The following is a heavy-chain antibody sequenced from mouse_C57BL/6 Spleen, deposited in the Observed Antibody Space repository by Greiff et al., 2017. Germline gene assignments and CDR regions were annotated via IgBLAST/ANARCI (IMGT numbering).Heavy chain of an antibody. CDR3: ARVGAGYDGYPAWCAY. Sequence: QVQLQQPGAELVMPGASVKLSCKASGYTFTSYWMHWVKQRPGQGLEWIGEIDPSDSYTNYNQKFKGKSTLTVDKSSSTAYMQLSSLTSEDSAVYYCARVGAGYDGYPAWCAYWGQGTLVTVSA. V-gene: IGHV1-69*01. CDR2: IDPSDSYT. J-gene: IGHJ3*01. CDR1: GYTFTSYW. D-gene: IGHD2-3*01.